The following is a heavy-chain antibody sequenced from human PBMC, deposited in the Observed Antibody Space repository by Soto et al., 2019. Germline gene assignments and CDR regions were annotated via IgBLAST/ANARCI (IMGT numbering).Heavy chain of an antibody. CDR2: ISYDGSNK. D-gene: IGHD3-22*01. J-gene: IGHJ3*02. Sequence: PGGSLRLSCAASGFTFSSEGMHWVRQAPGKGLEGVAVISYDGSNKYYADSVKGRFTISRDNSKNTLYLQMNILRAEDTAVYYCAKDGTYYYDSSGYYYVAPDAFDIWGQGTMVTVSS. V-gene: IGHV3-30*18. CDR3: AKDGTYYYDSSGYYYVAPDAFDI. CDR1: GFTFSSEG.